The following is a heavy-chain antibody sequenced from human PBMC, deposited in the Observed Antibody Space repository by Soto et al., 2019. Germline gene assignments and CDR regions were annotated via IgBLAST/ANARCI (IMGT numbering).Heavy chain of an antibody. D-gene: IGHD3-22*01. CDR2: IYYSGST. CDR1: GGSISSYY. Sequence: SETLSLTCTVSGGSISSYYWSWIRQPPGKGLEWIGYIYYSGSTNYNPSLKSRVTISVDTSKNQFSLKLSSVTAADTAVYYCARGPYYYDSSGYYYVWFDPWGQGTLVTVSS. V-gene: IGHV4-59*01. CDR3: ARGPYYYDSSGYYYVWFDP. J-gene: IGHJ5*02.